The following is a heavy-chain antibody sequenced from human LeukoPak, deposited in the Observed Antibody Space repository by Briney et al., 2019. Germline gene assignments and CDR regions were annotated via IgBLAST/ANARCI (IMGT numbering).Heavy chain of an antibody. CDR1: GGSISSLY. J-gene: IGHJ5*02. D-gene: IGHD6-13*01. Sequence: PSETLSLTCSVSGGSISSLYWSWIRQPPGKGLEWIGYIYYTGSTNYNPSLKSRVTMFVDMSKNQFSLKLSSVTAADTAVYYCARISMYSSSWPPGGEEFDPWGQGTLVTVSS. V-gene: IGHV4-59*08. CDR3: ARISMYSSSWPPGGEEFDP. CDR2: IYYTGST.